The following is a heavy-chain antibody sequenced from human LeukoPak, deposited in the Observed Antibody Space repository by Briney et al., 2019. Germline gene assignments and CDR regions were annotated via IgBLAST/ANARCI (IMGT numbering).Heavy chain of an antibody. CDR1: GYSITSGYY. V-gene: IGHV4-38-2*02. D-gene: IGHD5-18*01. CDR2: IYHSGNT. Sequence: SETLSLTCTVSGYSITSGYYWGWIRQPPGKGLEWIGSIYHSGNTYYNPSLRSRVTMSVDTSKRQFSLKLSSVTAADTAVYYCARRGRGYSYGYRYWGQGTLVTVSS. CDR3: ARRGRGYSYGYRY. J-gene: IGHJ4*02.